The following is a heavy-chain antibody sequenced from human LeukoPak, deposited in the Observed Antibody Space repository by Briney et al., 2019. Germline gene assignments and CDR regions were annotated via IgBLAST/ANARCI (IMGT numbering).Heavy chain of an antibody. J-gene: IGHJ4*02. Sequence: GGSLRLSCVASGFSFNIHGMSWVRQAPGKGLEWVSSVGGGNDIYYADSVKGRFTGSRDDAKSTVYLQMNSLRVEDTAIYFCAKDATPGNGIRYHFDSWGQGTLVNVSS. D-gene: IGHD1-1*01. CDR1: GFSFNIHG. CDR2: VGGGNDI. CDR3: AKDATPGNGIRYHFDS. V-gene: IGHV3-23*01.